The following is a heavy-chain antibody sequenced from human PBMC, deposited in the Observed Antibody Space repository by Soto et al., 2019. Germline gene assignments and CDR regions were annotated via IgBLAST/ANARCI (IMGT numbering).Heavy chain of an antibody. CDR3: TTGDSSTWYGHYYFDY. Sequence: EVQLVESGGGLVKPGGSLRLSCAASGFTFAHAWMTWVRQAPGKGLEWVGRIQTNTDAGTTDYAAPVKGRLSISRDDSKNTLFLQMNSLKPEDSAVYYCTTGDSSTWYGHYYFDYWGQGTVVSVSS. CDR1: GFTFAHAW. D-gene: IGHD6-13*01. V-gene: IGHV3-15*01. J-gene: IGHJ4*02. CDR2: IQTNTDAGTT.